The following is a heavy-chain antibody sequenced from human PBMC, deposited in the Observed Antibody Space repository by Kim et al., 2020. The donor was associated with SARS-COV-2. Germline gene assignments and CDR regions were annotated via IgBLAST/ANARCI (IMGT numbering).Heavy chain of an antibody. V-gene: IGHV3-23*01. CDR3: AKDAGDGSGPIFDY. D-gene: IGHD3-10*01. Sequence: ADPVKGRFTISSDNSNNTLYLQMNSLRAEDTAVYYCAKDAGDGSGPIFDYWGQGTLVTVSS. J-gene: IGHJ4*02.